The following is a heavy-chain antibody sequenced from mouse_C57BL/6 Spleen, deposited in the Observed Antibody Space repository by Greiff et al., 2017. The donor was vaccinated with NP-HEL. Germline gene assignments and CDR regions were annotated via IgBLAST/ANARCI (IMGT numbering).Heavy chain of an antibody. D-gene: IGHD3-2*02. J-gene: IGHJ3*01. V-gene: IGHV1-52*01. Sequence: QVQLQQSGAELVRPGSSVKLSCKASGYTFTSYWMHWVKQRPIQGLEWIGNIDPSDSETHYNQKFKDKATLTVDKSSSTAYMQLSSLTSEDSAVYYCARSQLRLPFAYWGQGTLVTVSA. CDR1: GYTFTSYW. CDR2: IDPSDSET. CDR3: ARSQLRLPFAY.